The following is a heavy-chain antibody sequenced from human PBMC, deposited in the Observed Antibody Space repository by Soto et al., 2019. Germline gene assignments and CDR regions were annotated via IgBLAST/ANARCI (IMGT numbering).Heavy chain of an antibody. CDR3: ARDGYYYDSSGYYSRRAYYYYGMDV. Sequence: GGSLRLSCAASGFTFSSYAMHWVRQAPGKGLGWVAVISYDGSNKYYADSVKGRFTISRDNSKNTLYLQMNSLRAEDTAVYYCARDGYYYDSSGYYSRRAYYYYGMDVWGQGTTVTVSS. V-gene: IGHV3-30-3*01. D-gene: IGHD3-22*01. CDR2: ISYDGSNK. J-gene: IGHJ6*02. CDR1: GFTFSSYA.